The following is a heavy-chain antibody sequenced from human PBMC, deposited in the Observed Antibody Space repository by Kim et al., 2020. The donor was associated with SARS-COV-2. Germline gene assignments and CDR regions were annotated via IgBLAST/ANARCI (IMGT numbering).Heavy chain of an antibody. Sequence: LSLTCAASGFTFSSYGMHWVRQAPGKGLEWVAVISYDGSNKYYADSVKGRFTISRDNSKNTLYLQMNSLRAEDTAVYYCAKGGDTAMVTHYYYGMDVWGQGTTVTVSS. CDR3: AKGGDTAMVTHYYYGMDV. D-gene: IGHD5-18*01. CDR2: ISYDGSNK. V-gene: IGHV3-30*18. J-gene: IGHJ6*02. CDR1: GFTFSSYG.